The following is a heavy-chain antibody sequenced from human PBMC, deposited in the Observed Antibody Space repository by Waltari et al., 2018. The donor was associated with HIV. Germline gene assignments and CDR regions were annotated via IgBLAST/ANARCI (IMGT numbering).Heavy chain of an antibody. D-gene: IGHD6-19*01. J-gene: IGHJ4*02. CDR2: IHPGDADT. V-gene: IGHV5-51*01. CDR1: CNNFTTYW. CDR3: ARGLPKQWLAYFDY. Sequence: EVQLVQSGAEVKKPGEALKISCKSSCNNFTTYWIGWVRPMPGKGLEWMGIIHPGDADTRYSPSFQGQVTISADKSISTAFLQWSSLKASDTAMYYCARGLPKQWLAYFDYWGQGTLVTVSS.